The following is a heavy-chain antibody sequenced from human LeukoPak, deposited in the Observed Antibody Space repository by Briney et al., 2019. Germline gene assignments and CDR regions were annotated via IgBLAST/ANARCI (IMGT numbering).Heavy chain of an antibody. CDR3: ARGGVFYYYMDV. V-gene: IGHV3-43D*03. Sequence: GGSLRLPCEALGLTFDDYAMPWFRQAPGKGLEWVSLISWDGGSTYYADSVKGRFTISRDNSKNSLYLQMNSLRAEDTALYYCARGGVFYYYMDVWGKGTTVTVSS. D-gene: IGHD3-10*01. CDR1: GLTFDDYA. CDR2: ISWDGGST. J-gene: IGHJ6*03.